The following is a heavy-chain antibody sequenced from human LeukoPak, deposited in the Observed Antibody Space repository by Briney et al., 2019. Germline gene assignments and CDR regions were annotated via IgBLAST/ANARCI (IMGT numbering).Heavy chain of an antibody. D-gene: IGHD3-22*01. CDR1: GVSISGDF. CDR3: AKAHSSGYYERGYYFDY. J-gene: IGHJ4*02. Sequence: SETLSLTCTVSGVSISGDFWSWIRQPPGRGLEWIGYIHDSGTITYNPSLKSRLTISLDTSKNQFSLNLRSVTAADTAVYYCAKAHSSGYYERGYYFDYWGQGTLVTVSS. V-gene: IGHV4-59*08. CDR2: IHDSGTI.